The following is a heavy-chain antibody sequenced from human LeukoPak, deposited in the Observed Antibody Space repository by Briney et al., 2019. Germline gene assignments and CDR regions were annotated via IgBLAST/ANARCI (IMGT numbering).Heavy chain of an antibody. V-gene: IGHV3-23*01. Sequence: PGGSLRLSCAASGFTFSSYAMSWVRQAPGKGLEWVSAISGSGGSTYYADSVKGRFTISRDNSKNSLYLQMNSLRAEDTTVYYCARDQYLIDYWGQGTLVTVSS. CDR1: GFTFSSYA. CDR3: ARDQYLIDY. D-gene: IGHD2-2*01. CDR2: ISGSGGST. J-gene: IGHJ4*02.